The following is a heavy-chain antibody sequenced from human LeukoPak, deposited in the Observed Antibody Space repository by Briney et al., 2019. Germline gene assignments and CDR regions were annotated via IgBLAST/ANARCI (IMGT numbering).Heavy chain of an antibody. CDR3: ARAAPGSYYRAPLGY. CDR1: GGSFSGYY. V-gene: IGHV4-34*01. CDR2: INHSGST. Sequence: SETLSLTCAVYGGSFSGYYRSWIRQPPGKGLEWIGEINHSGSTNYNPSLKSRVTISVDTSKNQFSLKLSSVTAADTAVYYCARAAPGSYYRAPLGYWGQGTLVTVSS. D-gene: IGHD3-10*01. J-gene: IGHJ4*02.